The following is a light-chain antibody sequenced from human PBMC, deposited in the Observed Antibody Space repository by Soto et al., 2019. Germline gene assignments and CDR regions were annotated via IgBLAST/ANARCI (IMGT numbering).Light chain of an antibody. CDR3: QVWDIMTDKYV. Sequence: SYELTQPPSVSVAPEKTATITCGGNNIGNKRVHWYRQKPGQAPVLLISYDSDRPSGIPERFSGSNSENTATLTISRVEAGDEADYYCQVWDIMTDKYVLGSGTKLTVL. J-gene: IGLJ1*01. CDR1: NIGNKR. CDR2: YDS. V-gene: IGLV3-21*04.